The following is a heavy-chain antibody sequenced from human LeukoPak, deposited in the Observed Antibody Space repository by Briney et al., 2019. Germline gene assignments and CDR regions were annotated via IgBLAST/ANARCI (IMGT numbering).Heavy chain of an antibody. CDR1: GFTFSSYA. D-gene: IGHD2-21*01. J-gene: IGHJ5*02. CDR3: AKEPRGFCTTPNCDGETNWFDP. V-gene: IGHV3-23*01. Sequence: GGSLRLSCAASGFTFSSYAMSWVRQAPGKGLEWVSAISGSGGSTYYADSVKGRFTISRDNSKSTLYLQMDGLRVEDTAVYYCAKEPRGFCTTPNCDGETNWFDPWGQGTLVIVSS. CDR2: ISGSGGST.